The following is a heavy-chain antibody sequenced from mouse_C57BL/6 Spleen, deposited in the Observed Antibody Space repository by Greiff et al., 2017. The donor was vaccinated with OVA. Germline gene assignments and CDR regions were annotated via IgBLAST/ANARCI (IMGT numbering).Heavy chain of an antibody. V-gene: IGHV2-6-1*01. Sequence: VQRVESGPGLVAPSQSLSITCTVSGFSLTSYGVHWVRQPPGKGLEWLVVIWSDGSTTYNSALNSRLSISKDNSKSQVFLKMNSLQTDDTAMYYCARHDDYDAAYAMDYWGQGTSVTVSS. CDR3: ARHDDYDAAYAMDY. D-gene: IGHD2-4*01. CDR1: GFSLTSYG. J-gene: IGHJ4*01. CDR2: IWSDGST.